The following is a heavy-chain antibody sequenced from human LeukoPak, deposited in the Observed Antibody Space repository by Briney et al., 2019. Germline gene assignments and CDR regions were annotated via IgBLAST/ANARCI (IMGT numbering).Heavy chain of an antibody. V-gene: IGHV3-23*01. CDR2: ISGSGGST. D-gene: IGHD4-11*01. J-gene: IGHJ4*02. CDR3: AKDPDYSNYVTPGDY. CDR1: GFTFSSYA. Sequence: PGASLRLSCAASGFTFSSYAMSWVRQAPGKGLEWVSAISGSGGSTYYADSVKGRFTISRDNSKNTLYLQMNSLRAEDTAVYYCAKDPDYSNYVTPGDYWGQGTLVTVSS.